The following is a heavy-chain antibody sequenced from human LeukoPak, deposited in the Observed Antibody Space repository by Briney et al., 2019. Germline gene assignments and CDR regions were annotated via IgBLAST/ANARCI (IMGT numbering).Heavy chain of an antibody. J-gene: IGHJ4*02. CDR3: AKKSSGLNPFDY. Sequence: PGGSLRLSCAASGFTFSSSAMSWVRQTPGKGLEWVSGISSGGGDTRYADSVTGRFTISRDNSKNMMYLQMNSLRAEDTAIYYCAKKSSGLNPFDYWGQGTLVTVSS. CDR1: GFTFSSSA. V-gene: IGHV3-23*01. D-gene: IGHD1-14*01. CDR2: ISSGGGDT.